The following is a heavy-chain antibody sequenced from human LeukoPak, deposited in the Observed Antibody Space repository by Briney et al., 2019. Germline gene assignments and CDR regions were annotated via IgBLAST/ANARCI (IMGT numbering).Heavy chain of an antibody. V-gene: IGHV4-59*01. CDR1: GGSISSYY. CDR2: IYYSGST. Sequence: SETLSLTCTVSGGSISSYYWSWIRQPPGKGLEWIGYIYYSGSTNYNPSLKSRVTISVDTSKNQFSLKLSSVTAADTAVYYCARFGYSSGLDYWGQGTLATVSS. CDR3: ARFGYSSGLDY. J-gene: IGHJ4*02. D-gene: IGHD6-19*01.